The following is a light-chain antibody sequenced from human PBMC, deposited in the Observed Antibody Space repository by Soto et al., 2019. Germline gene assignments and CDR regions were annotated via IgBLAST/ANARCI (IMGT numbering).Light chain of an antibody. V-gene: IGKV1-9*01. J-gene: IGKJ4*01. CDR2: SAS. CDR3: QQLSRYPLT. CDR1: QALSNY. Sequence: DIQLTQSPSVGSASFGDTFTITCRASQALSNYLAWYQQKPGKAPDLLIYSASTLQSGVPSRFSGSGSETEFSLTIRALQPEDFATYYCQQLSRYPLTFGGGTKVDIK.